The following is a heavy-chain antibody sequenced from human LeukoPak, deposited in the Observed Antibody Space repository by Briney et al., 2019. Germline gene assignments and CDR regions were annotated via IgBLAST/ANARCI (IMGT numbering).Heavy chain of an antibody. D-gene: IGHD2-21*02. CDR1: GFTFTDYS. J-gene: IGHJ6*03. V-gene: IGHV3-21*01. Sequence: GGSLRLSCSASGFTFTDYSMSWVRQAPGKGLEWVSIISRVSTYIYYGDSVKGRFTVSRDNAKSSLYLQMTSLRAEDTAVYFCAREGGDGDYYYYMDVWGKGTTVTVSS. CDR3: AREGGDGDYYYYMDV. CDR2: ISRVSTYI.